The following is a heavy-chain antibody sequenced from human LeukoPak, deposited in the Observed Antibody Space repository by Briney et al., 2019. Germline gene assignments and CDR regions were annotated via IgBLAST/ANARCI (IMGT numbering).Heavy chain of an antibody. J-gene: IGHJ6*02. CDR1: GFTFSSYA. D-gene: IGHD2-15*01. Sequence: PGRSLRLSCAASGFTFSSYAMHWVRQAPGKGLEWVAVISYDGSNKYYADSVKSRFTISRDNSKNTLYLQMNSLRAEDTAVYYCARDRWDDQYLVVVVASYGMDVWGQGTTVTVSS. CDR2: ISYDGSNK. V-gene: IGHV3-30-3*01. CDR3: ARDRWDDQYLVVVVASYGMDV.